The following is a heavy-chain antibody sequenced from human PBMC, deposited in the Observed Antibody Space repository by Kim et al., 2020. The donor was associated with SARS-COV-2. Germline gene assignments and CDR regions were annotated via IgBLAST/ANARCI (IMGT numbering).Heavy chain of an antibody. D-gene: IGHD1-7*01. V-gene: IGHV4-4*07. J-gene: IGHJ6*02. CDR2: IYTSGST. Sequence: SETLSLTCTVSGGSISSYYWSWIRQPAGKGLEWIGRIYTSGSTNYNPSLKSRVTMSVDTSKNQFSLKLSSVTAADTAVYYCARELPELHPYYYYGMDVWGQGTTVTVSS. CDR3: ARELPELHPYYYYGMDV. CDR1: GGSISSYY.